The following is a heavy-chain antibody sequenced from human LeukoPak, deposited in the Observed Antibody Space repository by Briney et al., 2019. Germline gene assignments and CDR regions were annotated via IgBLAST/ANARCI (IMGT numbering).Heavy chain of an antibody. CDR2: IYYSGST. Sequence: PSETLSLTCTVSGGSISSYYWSWIRQPPGKGLEWIGYIYYSGSTNYNPSLKSRVTISVDTSKNQFSLKLSSVTAADTAVYYCARARYSGSYAAYFDYWGQGTLVTVSS. D-gene: IGHD1-26*01. V-gene: IGHV4-59*01. J-gene: IGHJ4*02. CDR1: GGSISSYY. CDR3: ARARYSGSYAAYFDY.